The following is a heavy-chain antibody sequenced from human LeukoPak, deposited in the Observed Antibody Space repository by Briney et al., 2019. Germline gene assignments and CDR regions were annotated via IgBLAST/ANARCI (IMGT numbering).Heavy chain of an antibody. V-gene: IGHV1-24*01. D-gene: IGHD4-17*01. Sequence: ASVKVSCKVSGYTLTELSMHWVRQALGKGLEWMGGFDPEDGETIYAQKLQGRVTMTTDTSTSTAYMELRSLRSDDTAVYYCARVAVGGVTVTTDYYYGMDVWGQGTTVTVSS. J-gene: IGHJ6*02. CDR1: GYTLTELS. CDR2: FDPEDGET. CDR3: ARVAVGGVTVTTDYYYGMDV.